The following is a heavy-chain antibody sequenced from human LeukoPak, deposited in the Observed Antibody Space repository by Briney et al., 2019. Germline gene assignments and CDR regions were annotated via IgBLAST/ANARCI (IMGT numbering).Heavy chain of an antibody. J-gene: IGHJ4*02. CDR2: IYYSGST. D-gene: IGHD6-19*01. CDR1: GFTFSSYW. V-gene: IGHV4-39*01. CDR3: ARLRRGSWLGDFDY. Sequence: GSLRLSCAASGFTFSSYWMSWVRQAPGKGLEWIGSIYYSGSTYYNPSLKSRVTISVDTSKNQFSLKLSSVTAADTAVYYCARLRRGSWLGDFDYWGQGTLVTVSS.